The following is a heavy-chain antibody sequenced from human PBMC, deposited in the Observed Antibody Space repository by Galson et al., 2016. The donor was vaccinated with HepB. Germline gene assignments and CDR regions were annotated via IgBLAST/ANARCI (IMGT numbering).Heavy chain of an antibody. J-gene: IGHJ6*02. CDR2: ISSSSSYI. D-gene: IGHD6-13*01. Sequence: SLRLSCAASGFTFNRYTMNWVRQAPGEGLEWVAYISSSSSYIYYADSVKGRFTISRDNAKKSLYLQMNSLRAEDTAVYYCARAPIEVDGMRHYYYGMDVWGQGTTVTVSS. V-gene: IGHV3-21*01. CDR1: GFTFNRYT. CDR3: ARAPIEVDGMRHYYYGMDV.